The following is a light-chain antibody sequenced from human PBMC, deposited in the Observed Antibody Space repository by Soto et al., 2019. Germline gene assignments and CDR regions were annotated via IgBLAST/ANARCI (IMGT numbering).Light chain of an antibody. CDR3: QRYNSNSRT. V-gene: IGKV1-5*01. CDR1: QNFDHW. CDR2: DAS. Sequence: DIQMTQSPTLAASVGDRVTIACRAIQNFDHWLAWYQLKPGKAPKFLIYDASILESGVPSRFSGSGSGTEFTLTISSLQPDDFATYYCQRYNSNSRTFGQGTRVELK. J-gene: IGKJ1*01.